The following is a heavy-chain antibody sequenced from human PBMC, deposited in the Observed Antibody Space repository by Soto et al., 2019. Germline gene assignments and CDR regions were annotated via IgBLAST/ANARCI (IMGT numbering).Heavy chain of an antibody. V-gene: IGHV3-15*07. CDR1: GFTFNNAW. CDR2: IKSNPDGGTT. J-gene: IGHJ4*02. D-gene: IGHD1-26*01. CDR3: TTRPPYTGSYSAFDC. Sequence: GGSLRLSCAASGFTFNNAWMNWVRQAPGKGLEWVGLIKSNPDGGTTVYGAPVKGRFTISRDDSEDTLYLQMNSLKTEDTAVYYCTTRPPYTGSYSAFDCWGQGTLVTVSS.